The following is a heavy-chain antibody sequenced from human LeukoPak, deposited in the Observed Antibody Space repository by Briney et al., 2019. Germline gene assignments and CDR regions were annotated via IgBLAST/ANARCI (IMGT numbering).Heavy chain of an antibody. Sequence: PSETLSLTCAVYGGSFSGYYWSWIRQPPGKGLEWIGEINHSGSTNYNPSLKSRVTISVDTSKSQFSLKLSSVTAADTAVYYCASLYSSSQDYWGQGTLVTVSS. J-gene: IGHJ4*02. CDR1: GGSFSGYY. D-gene: IGHD6-13*01. CDR2: INHSGST. CDR3: ASLYSSSQDY. V-gene: IGHV4-34*01.